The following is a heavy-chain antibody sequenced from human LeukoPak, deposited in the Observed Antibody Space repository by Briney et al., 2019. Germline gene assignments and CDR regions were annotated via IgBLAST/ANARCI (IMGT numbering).Heavy chain of an antibody. CDR1: GGSISSYY. J-gene: IGHJ4*02. CDR3: ARARGYSYGGFDY. CDR2: IYYGGST. D-gene: IGHD5-18*01. Sequence: SETLSLTCTVSGGSISSYYWSWIRQPPGKGLEWIGYIYYGGSTNYNPSLKSRVTISVDTSKNQFSLKLSSVTAADTAVYYCARARGYSYGGFDYWGQGTLVTVSS. V-gene: IGHV4-59*01.